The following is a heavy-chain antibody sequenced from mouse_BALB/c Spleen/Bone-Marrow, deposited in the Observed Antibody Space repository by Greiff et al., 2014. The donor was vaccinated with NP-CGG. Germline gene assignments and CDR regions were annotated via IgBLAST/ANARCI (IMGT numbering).Heavy chain of an antibody. CDR2: ISSGGSNT. J-gene: IGHJ4*01. CDR1: GFTFSSYG. Sequence: EVKLVESGGDLVKPGGSLKLSCAASGFTFSSYGMSWGRQTPDKRLEWVATISSGGSNTYYPDSVKGRFTISRDNAKNTLYLQMSSLESEDTAMYYCARHQRYYAMDYWGQGTSVTVSS. V-gene: IGHV5-6*01. CDR3: ARHQRYYAMDY.